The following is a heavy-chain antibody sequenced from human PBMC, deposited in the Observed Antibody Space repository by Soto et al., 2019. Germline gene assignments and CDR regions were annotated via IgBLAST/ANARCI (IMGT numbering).Heavy chain of an antibody. V-gene: IGHV3-11*01. Sequence: QVQLVESGGGLVKPGGSLRLSCAASGFTFSDYYMSWIRQAPGKGLEWVSYISSSGSTIYYADSVKGRFTISRDNAKNSLDLQMNSLRAEDTAVYYCAPRGVVAPYYYYGMDVWGQGTTVTVSS. CDR3: APRGVVAPYYYYGMDV. J-gene: IGHJ6*02. CDR2: ISSSGSTI. D-gene: IGHD2-15*01. CDR1: GFTFSDYY.